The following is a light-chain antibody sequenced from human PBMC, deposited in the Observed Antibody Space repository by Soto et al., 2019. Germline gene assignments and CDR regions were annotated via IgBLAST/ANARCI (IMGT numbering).Light chain of an antibody. J-gene: IGKJ1*01. CDR1: QSVSKY. Sequence: EIVLTQSPGTLALSPGEGATLSCRASQSVSKYLAWYQQKPGQAPRLLIYGASSRATGIPDSLSGSGSGTDFTLTISRLEPEDFAVYYCQQYGGPPQTFGQGTKV. CDR3: QQYGGPPQT. V-gene: IGKV3-20*01. CDR2: GAS.